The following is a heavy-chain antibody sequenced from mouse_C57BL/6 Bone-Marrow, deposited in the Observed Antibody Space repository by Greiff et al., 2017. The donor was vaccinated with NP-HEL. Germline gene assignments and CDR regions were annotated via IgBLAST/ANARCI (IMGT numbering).Heavy chain of an antibody. Sequence: QVQLQQPGAELVKPGASVKMSCKASGYTFTSYWITWVKQRPGQGLEWIGDIYPGSGSTNYIEKFKSKATLTVDTSSSTAYMQLSSLTSEDSAVYYCARTVVATGRDYYGYWGQGTTLTVSS. D-gene: IGHD1-1*01. CDR3: ARTVVATGRDYYGY. CDR2: IYPGSGST. CDR1: GYTFTSYW. V-gene: IGHV1-55*01. J-gene: IGHJ2*01.